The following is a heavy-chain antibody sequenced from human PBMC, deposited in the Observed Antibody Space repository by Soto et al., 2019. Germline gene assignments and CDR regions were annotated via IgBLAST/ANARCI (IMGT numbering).Heavy chain of an antibody. CDR1: GGTFSSDA. D-gene: IGHD3-9*01. J-gene: IGHJ3*02. Sequence: SVKVSCKASGGTFSSDAISWVRQAPGQGLEWMGGVIPIFGTANYAQKFQGRVTITADESTSTAYMELSSLRSEDTAEYYCAGGPYYFNYDFLPGVFDIWGKGTMVTVS. CDR2: VIPIFGTA. V-gene: IGHV1-69*13. CDR3: AGGPYYFNYDFLPGVFDI.